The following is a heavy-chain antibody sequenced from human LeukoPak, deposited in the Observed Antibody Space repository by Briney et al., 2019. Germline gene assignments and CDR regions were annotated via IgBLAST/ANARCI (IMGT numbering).Heavy chain of an antibody. CDR1: GFTFSSYS. CDR2: ISGSSTYI. Sequence: PGGSLRLSCAVSGFTFSSYSLDWVRQAPGKGLEWVSSISGSSTYIYYADSVKGRFTISRDNAKNSLYLQMNSLRAEDTAVYYCVRVVRDFWSGYGMDVWGQGTSVTVSS. D-gene: IGHD3-3*01. V-gene: IGHV3-21*06. J-gene: IGHJ6*02. CDR3: VRVVRDFWSGYGMDV.